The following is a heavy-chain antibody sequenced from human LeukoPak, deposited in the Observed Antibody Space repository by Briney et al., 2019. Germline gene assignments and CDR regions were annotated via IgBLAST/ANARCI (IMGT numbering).Heavy chain of an antibody. V-gene: IGHV3-11*03. CDR1: GSTFSDSY. CDR3: ARLLGDYFYYYGLDV. Sequence: GGSLRLSCAASGSTFSDSYMTWIRQAPGKGLEWVSYISGGSTYTDYADSVKGRFTISRDNAKNSLYLQMKSLRAEDTAVYYCARLLGDYFYYYGLDVWGQGTTVTVSS. J-gene: IGHJ6*02. D-gene: IGHD3-10*01. CDR2: ISGGSTYT.